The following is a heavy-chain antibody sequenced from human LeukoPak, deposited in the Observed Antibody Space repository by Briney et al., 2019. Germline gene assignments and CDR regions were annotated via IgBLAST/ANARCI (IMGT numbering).Heavy chain of an antibody. CDR1: AASMRKGGYL. J-gene: IGHJ4*02. V-gene: IGHV4-61*02. CDR3: ARDLYGEEFDY. CDR2: ISGTGDT. D-gene: IGHD2-8*01. Sequence: SETLSLTCTVSAASMRKGGYLWSWIRQPAGKGLEWIGRISGTGDTDYNPSLKSRLAISLDTSKNQFSLKLTSVTAADTAVYYCARDLYGEEFDYWGQGTLVTVSS.